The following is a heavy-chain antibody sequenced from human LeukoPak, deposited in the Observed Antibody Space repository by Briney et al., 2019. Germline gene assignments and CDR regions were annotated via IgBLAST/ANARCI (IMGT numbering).Heavy chain of an antibody. D-gene: IGHD3-22*01. Sequence: SETLSLTCTVSGGSISSYYWSWIRQPPGKGLEWIGYIYYSGSTNYNPSLKSRVTISVDTSKNQFSLKLSSVTAADTAVYYCARSGYYYDSSGCYYVDYWGQGTLVTVSS. CDR2: IYYSGST. CDR3: ARSGYYYDSSGCYYVDY. J-gene: IGHJ4*02. CDR1: GGSISSYY. V-gene: IGHV4-59*12.